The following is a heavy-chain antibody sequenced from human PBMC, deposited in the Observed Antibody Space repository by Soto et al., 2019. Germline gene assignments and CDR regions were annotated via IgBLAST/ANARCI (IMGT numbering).Heavy chain of an antibody. J-gene: IGHJ6*02. CDR3: GRGPSPRAPAGGTPYYYAMDV. D-gene: IGHD6-13*01. CDR2: MNPINGAT. Sequence: ASVKVSCKASGYDFTAYDINWVRQASGQGLEWMGWMNPINGATGTARRFQGRVSLSRNTATGTTYLELTSLRSDDTAVYYCGRGPSPRAPAGGTPYYYAMDVWGQGTTVTVSS. CDR1: GYDFTAYD. V-gene: IGHV1-8*02.